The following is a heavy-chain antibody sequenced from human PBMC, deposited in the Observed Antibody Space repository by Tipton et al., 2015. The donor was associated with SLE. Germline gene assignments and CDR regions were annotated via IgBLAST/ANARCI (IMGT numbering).Heavy chain of an antibody. V-gene: IGHV4-59*11. CDR2: IYYTGNT. J-gene: IGHJ6*03. CDR1: GGSMSYHY. Sequence: TLSLTCSVSGGSMSYHYWSWIRQPPGKGLEWIGYIYYTGNTNYNPSLKSRVTMSVDASKNQFSLKLSSVTAADTAVYFCAREIHYDFWSGYYYYYMDVWGKGTTVTVSS. D-gene: IGHD3-3*01. CDR3: AREIHYDFWSGYYYYYMDV.